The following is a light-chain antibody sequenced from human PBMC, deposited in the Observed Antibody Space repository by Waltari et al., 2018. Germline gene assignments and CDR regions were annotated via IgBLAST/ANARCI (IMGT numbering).Light chain of an antibody. CDR1: QGINKY. CDR3: QQYGNLPPSVT. Sequence: DIQMTQSPSSLSASVGDRVTITCQASQGINKYLNWYQQKPGKPPNLLIYDASNLETGVPSRFSGSGSGRHFILTISSLQPEDIATYYCQQYGNLPPSVTFGQGTRLEIK. CDR2: DAS. J-gene: IGKJ5*01. V-gene: IGKV1-33*01.